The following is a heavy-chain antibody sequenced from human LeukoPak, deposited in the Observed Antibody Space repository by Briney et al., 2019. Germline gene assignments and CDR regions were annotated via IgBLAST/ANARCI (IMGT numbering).Heavy chain of an antibody. CDR2: ISYSGST. J-gene: IGHJ6*03. Sequence: PSETLSLTCTVSGGSISSSSYYWGWIRQPPGKGLEWIGSISYSGSTYYNPSLKSRVTISVDTSKNQFSLKLSSVTAADTAVYYCARQGYCSGGSCYSGYYYYMDVWGKGTTVTISS. CDR3: ARQGYCSGGSCYSGYYYYMDV. V-gene: IGHV4-39*01. D-gene: IGHD2-15*01. CDR1: GGSISSSSYY.